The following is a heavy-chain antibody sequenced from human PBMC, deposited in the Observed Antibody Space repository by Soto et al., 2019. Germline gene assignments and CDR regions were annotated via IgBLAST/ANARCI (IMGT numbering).Heavy chain of an antibody. J-gene: IGHJ4*02. Sequence: PSETLSLTCSVSGGSISSSSYYWGWIRQSPGKGLDWIGNIYYSGTTYYHPSLKSRISISIDTSKNQFSLTVTSVTAADTGVYFCVRQRRVTVGEIDNWGRGTLVTVSS. D-gene: IGHD4-17*01. CDR1: GGSISSSSYY. V-gene: IGHV4-39*01. CDR3: VRQRRVTVGEIDN. CDR2: IYYSGTT.